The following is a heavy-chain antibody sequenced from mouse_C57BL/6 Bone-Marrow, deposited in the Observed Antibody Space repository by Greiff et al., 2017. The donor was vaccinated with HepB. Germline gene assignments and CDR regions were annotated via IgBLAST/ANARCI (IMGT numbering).Heavy chain of an antibody. D-gene: IGHD2-3*01. CDR2: IDPSDSYT. Sequence: QVQLQQPGAELVMPGASVKLSCKASGYTFTSYWMHWVKQRPGQGLEWIGEIDPSDSYTNYNQKFKGKSTLTVDKSSSTAYMQLSSLTSEDSAVYYCAIVGYYGYWGQGTTLTVSS. CDR3: AIVGYYGY. J-gene: IGHJ2*01. V-gene: IGHV1-69*01. CDR1: GYTFTSYW.